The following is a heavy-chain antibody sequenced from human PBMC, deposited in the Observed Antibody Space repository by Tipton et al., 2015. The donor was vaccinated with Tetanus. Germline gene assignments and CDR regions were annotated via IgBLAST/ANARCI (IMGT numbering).Heavy chain of an antibody. CDR1: GYDFNYYW. V-gene: IGHV5-51*01. CDR3: ASFSDGYFDY. Sequence: QLVQSGAEVKKPGESLKISCKASGYDFNYYWIGWVRQMPGKGLEWMGPIYPDDSDTRYSPSFQGQVTFSADESISTAYLQWSSLKASDTAIYYCASFSDGYFDYWGQGTLVTVSS. J-gene: IGHJ4*02. CDR2: IYPDDSDT. D-gene: IGHD2-15*01.